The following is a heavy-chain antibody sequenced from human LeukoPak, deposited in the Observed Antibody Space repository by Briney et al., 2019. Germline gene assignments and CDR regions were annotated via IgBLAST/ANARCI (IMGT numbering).Heavy chain of an antibody. V-gene: IGHV3-23*01. CDR1: GFTFTSYS. Sequence: PGGSLRLSCAASGFTFTSYSMNWVRQAPGKGLEWVSAISGSGGSTYYADSVKGRFTISRDNSKNTLYLQMNSLRAEDTAVYYCAKDISSSSTLDYFDYWGQGTLVTVSS. CDR2: ISGSGGST. J-gene: IGHJ4*02. D-gene: IGHD6-6*01. CDR3: AKDISSSSTLDYFDY.